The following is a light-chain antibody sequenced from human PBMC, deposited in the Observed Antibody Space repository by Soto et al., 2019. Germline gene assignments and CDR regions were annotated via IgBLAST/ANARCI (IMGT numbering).Light chain of an antibody. CDR2: DAS. Sequence: EIVLTQSPATLSLSPWERATLSCRASQSVSSYLAWYQQKPGQAPRLLIYDASNRATGIPARFSGSGSGTDFTLTISGLEPEDFAVYYCQQRSNWPPRFTFGPGTKVDIK. J-gene: IGKJ3*01. V-gene: IGKV3-11*01. CDR1: QSVSSY. CDR3: QQRSNWPPRFT.